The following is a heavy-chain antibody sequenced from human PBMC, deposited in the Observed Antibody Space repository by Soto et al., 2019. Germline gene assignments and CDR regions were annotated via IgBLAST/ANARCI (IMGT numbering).Heavy chain of an antibody. J-gene: IGHJ4*02. Sequence: QVQLVESGGALVKPGGSLRLSCAASGFIFSDYAMSWIRQAPGKGLEWVSYISGSGSDIYYVDSVKGRFTIFRDNAKNSLYLQMNSLRAEDTAIYYCARGSGTQNLWGQGTLLTVSS. CDR1: GFIFSDYA. D-gene: IGHD1-26*01. V-gene: IGHV3-11*01. CDR3: ARGSGTQNL. CDR2: ISGSGSDI.